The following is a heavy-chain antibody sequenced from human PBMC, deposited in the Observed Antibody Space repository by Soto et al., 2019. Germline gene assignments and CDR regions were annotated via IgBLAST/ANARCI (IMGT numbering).Heavy chain of an antibody. V-gene: IGHV3-74*01. CDR3: VRTPGCGNYCSDY. CDR1: GFTFSSYW. D-gene: IGHD1-26*01. CDR2: INSDGSIT. Sequence: EVQLVESGGGSVQPGGSLRLSCAASGFTFSSYWMNWVRQAPGKGLVWVSRINSDGSITNYADSVKGRFTISRDNAKNTLYLQMNSLRVEDTAVYHCVRTPGCGNYCSDYWGQGTLVTVSS. J-gene: IGHJ4*02.